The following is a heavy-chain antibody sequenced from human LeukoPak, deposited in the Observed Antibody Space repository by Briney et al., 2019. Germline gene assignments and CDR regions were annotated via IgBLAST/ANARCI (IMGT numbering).Heavy chain of an antibody. CDR3: ARSLGYCTGATCYSFDS. CDR1: GGSISTSGYY. D-gene: IGHD2-8*02. V-gene: IGHV4-39*01. Sequence: SETLSLTCTVSGGSISTSGYYWGWIRQPPGKGLGWIGIIYYSGTTYYNQSLKSRVTISVDTSKNQFSLTVNSVTAADTAVYYCARSLGYCTGATCYSFDSWGQGTLVTVSS. J-gene: IGHJ4*02. CDR2: IYYSGTT.